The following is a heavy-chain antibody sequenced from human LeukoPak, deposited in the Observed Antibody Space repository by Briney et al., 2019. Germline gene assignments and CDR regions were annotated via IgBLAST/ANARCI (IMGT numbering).Heavy chain of an antibody. CDR2: FSSRSGSI. Sequence: GGSLRLSCGASGFNFSTFSMNWVRQAPGKGLEWVSSFSSRSGSIYYADSVKGRFTISRDNAKNSLFLQMNSLRGEDTAVYYCARDGTPSYTSGWVYMDAWGKGTTVTISS. CDR1: GFNFSTFS. CDR3: ARDGTPSYTSGWVYMDA. V-gene: IGHV3-21*01. D-gene: IGHD6-19*01. J-gene: IGHJ6*04.